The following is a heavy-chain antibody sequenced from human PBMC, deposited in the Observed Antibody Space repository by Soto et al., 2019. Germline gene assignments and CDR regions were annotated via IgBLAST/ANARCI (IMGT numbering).Heavy chain of an antibody. CDR1: GFTFSDHY. CDR3: VRDKNSFDI. Sequence: GGSLRLSCAVSGFTFSDHYMDWVRQAPGKGLEWVGRSRNKANRYTTEYAASVKGRFTISRDDSNNSLYLQMNSLKTDDTAVYYCVRDKNSFDIWGQGTMVTVSS. V-gene: IGHV3-72*01. CDR2: SRNKANRYTT. J-gene: IGHJ3*02.